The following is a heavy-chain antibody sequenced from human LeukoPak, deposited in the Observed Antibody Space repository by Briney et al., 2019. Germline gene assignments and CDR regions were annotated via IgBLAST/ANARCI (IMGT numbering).Heavy chain of an antibody. CDR2: IWYDGSNK. J-gene: IGHJ4*02. D-gene: IGHD7-27*01. Sequence: QPGRSLRLSCAASGFTFSNYGMHWVRQAPGKGLEWVAVIWYDGSNKYYADSVKGRFTISRDNSKIILYLQINSLRAEDTAVYYCAHWGGSKTYNYFDYWGQGTLVTVSS. CDR1: GFTFSNYG. V-gene: IGHV3-33*01. CDR3: AHWGGSKTYNYFDY.